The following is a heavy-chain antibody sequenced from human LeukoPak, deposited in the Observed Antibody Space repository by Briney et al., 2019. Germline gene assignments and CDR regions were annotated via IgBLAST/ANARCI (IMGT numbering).Heavy chain of an antibody. Sequence: GASVKVSCKSSGYKFTAYYMHWVRQAPGQGLEWMGWINPNSGGTNYAQKFQGRVTMTRDTSISTAYMELSRLRSDDTAVYYCAREFITGTLPGDYWGQGTLVTVSS. J-gene: IGHJ4*02. CDR3: AREFITGTLPGDY. CDR2: INPNSGGT. V-gene: IGHV1-2*02. D-gene: IGHD1-7*01. CDR1: GYKFTAYY.